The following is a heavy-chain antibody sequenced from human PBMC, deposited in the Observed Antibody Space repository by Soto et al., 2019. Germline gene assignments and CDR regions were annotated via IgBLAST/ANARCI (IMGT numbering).Heavy chain of an antibody. V-gene: IGHV3-48*01. Sequence: EVQLVESGGGLVQPGGSLRLSWAASGFTFSSYSMNWVRQAPGKGLEWVSYISSSSSTIYYADSVKGRFTISRENAKHSLYLQMNSLRAEDTAVYGCARDLNYGLFDYRGQGTLVTVSS. D-gene: IGHD4-17*01. J-gene: IGHJ4*02. CDR3: ARDLNYGLFDY. CDR2: ISSSSSTI. CDR1: GFTFSSYS.